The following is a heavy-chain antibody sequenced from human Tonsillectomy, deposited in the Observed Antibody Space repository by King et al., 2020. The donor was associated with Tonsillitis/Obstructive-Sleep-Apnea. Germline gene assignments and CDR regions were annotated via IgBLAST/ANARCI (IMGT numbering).Heavy chain of an antibody. V-gene: IGHV1-46*01. D-gene: IGHD1-1*01. Sequence: QLVQSGAEVRKPGASVKVSCMASGYTLTGYYMHWVRQAPGQGLEWMGTINPSGGSTRYAQKFQGRVTMTKVTSTSTVYMELNSLRSEDTAVYYCARAPGTIGTTLCDYWGQGTLVTVSS. CDR2: INPSGGST. CDR3: ARAPGTIGTTLCDY. CDR1: GYTLTGYY. J-gene: IGHJ4*02.